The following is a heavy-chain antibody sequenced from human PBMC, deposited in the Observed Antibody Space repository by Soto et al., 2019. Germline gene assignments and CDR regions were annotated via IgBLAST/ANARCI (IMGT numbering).Heavy chain of an antibody. Sequence: RASVKVSCKASGYTFTGYYMHWVRQAPGQGLEWMGWINPNSGGTSYAQKFQGRVTMTRDTSISTAYMELSRLRSDDTAVYYCARVPQFEGGYWFDPWGQGTLVTVSS. CDR3: ARVPQFEGGYWFDP. J-gene: IGHJ5*02. D-gene: IGHD3-16*01. CDR2: INPNSGGT. V-gene: IGHV1-2*02. CDR1: GYTFTGYY.